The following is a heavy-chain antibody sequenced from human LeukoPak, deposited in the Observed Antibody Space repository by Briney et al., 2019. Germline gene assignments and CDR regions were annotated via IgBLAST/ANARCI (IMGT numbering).Heavy chain of an antibody. CDR3: ARARATAPFFFDY. Sequence: SETLSLTCTVSGGSISSYYWSWIRRPPGKGLEWIGYIYYSGSTNYNPSLKSRVTISVDTSKNQFSLKLSSVTAADTAVYYCARARATAPFFFDYWGQGTLVTVSS. D-gene: IGHD5-18*01. CDR2: IYYSGST. V-gene: IGHV4-59*12. J-gene: IGHJ4*02. CDR1: GGSISSYY.